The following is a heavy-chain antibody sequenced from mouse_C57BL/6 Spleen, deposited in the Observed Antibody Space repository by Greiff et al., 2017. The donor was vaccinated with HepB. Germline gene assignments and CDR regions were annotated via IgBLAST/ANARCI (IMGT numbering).Heavy chain of an antibody. CDR1: GFTFSDYG. J-gene: IGHJ4*01. D-gene: IGHD1-1*01. CDR3: ARTPIITTVVATRAMDY. V-gene: IGHV5-17*01. Sequence: EVNVVESGGGLVKPGGSLKLSCAASGFTFSDYGMHWVRQAPEKGLEWVAYISSGSSTIYYADTVKGRFTISRDNAKNTLFLQMTSLRSEDTAMYYCARTPIITTVVATRAMDYWGQGTSVTVSS. CDR2: ISSGSSTI.